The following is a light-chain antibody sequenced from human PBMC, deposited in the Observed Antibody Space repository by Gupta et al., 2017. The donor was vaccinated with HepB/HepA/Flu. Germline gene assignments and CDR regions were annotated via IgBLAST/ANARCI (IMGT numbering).Light chain of an antibody. CDR3: GTWDSSLSVVV. CDR2: ENN. J-gene: IGLJ2*01. Sequence: QYVLTHPPSMSAAPGQNVTISCSGSSSNIGNNYVSWYQQLPGTAPKVLISENNKRPTGIPDRYSASKSGTSATLGITGLQTSDEADYYCGTWDSSLSVVVFGGGTKLTVL. CDR1: SSNIGNNY. V-gene: IGLV1-51*02.